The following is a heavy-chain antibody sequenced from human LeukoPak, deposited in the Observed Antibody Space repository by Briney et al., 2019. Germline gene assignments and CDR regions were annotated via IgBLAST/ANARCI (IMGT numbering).Heavy chain of an antibody. V-gene: IGHV3-74*01. CDR1: GFTFRSYW. CDR3: ARDTDSNFDY. J-gene: IGHJ4*02. D-gene: IGHD6-13*01. Sequence: GGSLRLSCAASGFTFRSYWMHWVRRAPGKGLVWVSRINRDGSNTNYADSVKGRFTISRDNAKNTLYLQMNSLGAEDTAVYYCARDTDSNFDYWGQGTLVTVSS. CDR2: INRDGSNT.